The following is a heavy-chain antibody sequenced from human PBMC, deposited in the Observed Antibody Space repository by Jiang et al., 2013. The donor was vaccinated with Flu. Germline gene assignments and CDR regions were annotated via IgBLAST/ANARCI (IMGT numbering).Heavy chain of an antibody. D-gene: IGHD3-22*01. CDR1: GGSINSHY. J-gene: IGHJ3*01. CDR2: ISYGGRT. V-gene: IGHV4-59*11. Sequence: PGLVKPSETLSLTCTVSGGSINSHYWSWIRQPPGKGLEWIAYISYGGRTNYNPSLRSRVTISIDTSRNQFSLKLSSVTAADTAVYYCARVIRVTTANAFDVWGQGTMVTVSS. CDR3: ARVIRVTTANAFDV.